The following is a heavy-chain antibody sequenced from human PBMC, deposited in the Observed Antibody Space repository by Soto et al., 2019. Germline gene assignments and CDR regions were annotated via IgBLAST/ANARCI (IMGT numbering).Heavy chain of an antibody. CDR3: ARSAQWDGFDP. CDR2: ISYSGST. CDR1: AGSISTINYY. D-gene: IGHD2-8*01. Sequence: QVQLQESGQGLVRPSQTLSLTCTVSAGSISTINYYWSWIRQHPEKGPEWIGYISYSGSTFYHSSLKSRVTISLDTSKKQFSLTLTSVTAADTAVYYCARSAQWDGFDPWGQGTMVTVSS. J-gene: IGHJ3*01. V-gene: IGHV4-31*03.